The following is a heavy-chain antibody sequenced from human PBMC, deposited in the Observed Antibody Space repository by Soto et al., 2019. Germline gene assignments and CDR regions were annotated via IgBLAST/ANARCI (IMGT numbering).Heavy chain of an antibody. CDR1: GFTFSTYA. J-gene: IGHJ4*02. D-gene: IGHD3-9*01. CDR3: ARVTTFYDILTSSYALNYFDY. V-gene: IGHV3-30*03. Sequence: VGSLRLSCAASGFTFSTYAMHWVRQAPGKGLEWVALISYDGSNTYYADSVKGRFTISSDNSKNTLFLQMNNLRAEDTAVYYCARVTTFYDILTSSYALNYFDYWGQGTRVTVSS. CDR2: ISYDGSNT.